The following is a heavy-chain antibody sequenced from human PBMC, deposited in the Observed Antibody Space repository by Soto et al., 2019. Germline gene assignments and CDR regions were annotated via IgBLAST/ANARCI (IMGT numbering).Heavy chain of an antibody. J-gene: IGHJ6*02. V-gene: IGHV3-15*07. CDR1: GFTFTYAW. CDR2: IKSKTAGGTT. Sequence: PGGSLRLSCAASGFTFTYAWMNWVRQAPGTGLEWVGRIKSKTAGGTTDYTAPVKGRFTISRDDSKSTVYLQMNSLRAEDTAVYFCAKDSPRLRLGESLFYYYGMDVWGQGTTVTVSS. D-gene: IGHD3-10*01. CDR3: AKDSPRLRLGESLFYYYGMDV.